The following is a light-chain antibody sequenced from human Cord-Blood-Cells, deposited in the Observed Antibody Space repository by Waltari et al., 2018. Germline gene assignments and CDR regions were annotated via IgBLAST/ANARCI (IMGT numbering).Light chain of an antibody. Sequence: QSVLTQPPSASGTPGPRVTISCSGSSSNIGSNYVYWYQQLPGRAPKLLIYRNNQRPSGVPDRFSGSKSVTSASLAISGLRSEDEADYYCAAWDDSLSGRVFGGGTKLTVL. CDR1: SSNIGSNY. J-gene: IGLJ3*02. CDR3: AAWDDSLSGRV. CDR2: RNN. V-gene: IGLV1-47*01.